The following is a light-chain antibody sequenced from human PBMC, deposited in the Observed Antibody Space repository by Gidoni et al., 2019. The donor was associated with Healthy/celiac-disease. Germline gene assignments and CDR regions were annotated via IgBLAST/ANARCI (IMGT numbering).Light chain of an antibody. CDR3: QQDYSTPYT. Sequence: DSVMTQSPDSLAVSLGERATINCKSSQSVLYSSNNKNYLAWYQQKPGQPTKLLFYWASTRESGVPDRFSGSGSGTDSTPTISSLQAEDVAVYYCQQDYSTPYTFGQGTKLEIK. V-gene: IGKV4-1*01. CDR1: QSVLYSSNNKNY. J-gene: IGKJ2*01. CDR2: WAS.